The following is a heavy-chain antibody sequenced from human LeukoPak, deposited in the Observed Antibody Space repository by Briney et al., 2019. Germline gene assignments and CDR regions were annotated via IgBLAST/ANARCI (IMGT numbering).Heavy chain of an antibody. J-gene: IGHJ6*03. CDR1: VFNFSNYA. Sequence: GGSLRLSCVASVFNFSNYAMHWVRQAPGKGLEWVAVISYDGSEKYYAESVKGRFTIPRDNSKNTLSLQMSSLKAEDTAVFYCARSGSSGWVYYYYNYMDVWGKGTTVTVSS. CDR3: ARSGSSGWVYYYYNYMDV. CDR2: ISYDGSEK. V-gene: IGHV3-30*04. D-gene: IGHD6-19*01.